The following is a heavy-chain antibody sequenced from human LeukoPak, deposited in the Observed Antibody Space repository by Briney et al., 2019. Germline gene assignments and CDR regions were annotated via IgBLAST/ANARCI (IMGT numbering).Heavy chain of an antibody. V-gene: IGHV3-23*01. J-gene: IGHJ4*02. CDR3: AKGTTSGYYYVDYFDY. CDR1: GFTFSSYS. Sequence: GGSLRLSCAASGFTFSSYSMNWVRQAPGKGLEWVSTISGGAGSTYYVDSVKGRFTISRDNSKNTLFLQMNSLRAEDTAVYYCAKGTTSGYYYVDYFDYWGQGILVTVSS. D-gene: IGHD3-22*01. CDR2: ISGGAGST.